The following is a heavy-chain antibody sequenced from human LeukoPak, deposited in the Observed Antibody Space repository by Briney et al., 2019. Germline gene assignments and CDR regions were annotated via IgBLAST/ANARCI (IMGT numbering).Heavy chain of an antibody. CDR3: ARATRGFDP. V-gene: IGHV3-7*01. Sequence: PGGSLRLSCAASGFAFSTYWMGWIRQAPGKGLEWVASIKQDGSEKYYVDSVKGRLTISKDNAQNSLYLQMNSLRAEDTAIYYCARATRGFDPWGQGTLVTVSS. CDR1: GFAFSTYW. CDR2: IKQDGSEK. J-gene: IGHJ5*02.